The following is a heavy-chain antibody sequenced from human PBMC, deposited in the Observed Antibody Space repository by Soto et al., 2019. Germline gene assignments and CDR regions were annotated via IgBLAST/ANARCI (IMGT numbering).Heavy chain of an antibody. D-gene: IGHD3-22*01. CDR2: IDWDDDK. V-gene: IGHV2-70*01. CDR1: GFSLSTSGMC. Sequence: SGPTLVNPTQTLTLTCTFSGFSLSTSGMCVSWIRQPPGKALEWLALIDWDDDKYYSTSLKTRLTISKDTSKNQVVVTMTNMDPVDTATYYCARIQRSIGYERMGYFDFWGQGTLVTVSS. J-gene: IGHJ4*02. CDR3: ARIQRSIGYERMGYFDF.